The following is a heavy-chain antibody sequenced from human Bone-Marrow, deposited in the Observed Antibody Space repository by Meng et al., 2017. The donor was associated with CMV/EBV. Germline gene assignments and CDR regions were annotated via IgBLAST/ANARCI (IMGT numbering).Heavy chain of an antibody. J-gene: IGHJ4*02. Sequence: GGSLRLSCAASGFTFSDYYMSWIRQAPGKGLEWVAVISYDGSNKYYADSVKGRFTISRDNSKNTLYLQMNSLRAEDTAVYYCANRLYGSGSYYRFDYWGQGTLVTVSS. V-gene: IGHV3-30*18. CDR1: GFTFSDYY. D-gene: IGHD3-10*01. CDR3: ANRLYGSGSYYRFDY. CDR2: ISYDGSNK.